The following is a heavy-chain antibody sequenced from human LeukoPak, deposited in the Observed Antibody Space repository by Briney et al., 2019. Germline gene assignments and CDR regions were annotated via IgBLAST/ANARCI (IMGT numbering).Heavy chain of an antibody. CDR2: IYTSGST. CDR3: ARRTGDGDAFDI. D-gene: IGHD7-27*01. J-gene: IGHJ6*04. Sequence: SETLFLTCTVSGDSISGNYWTWLRQPAGEELEWIGRIYTSGSTDFNPYNPSLKSRVSMSLDTSKNEVSLKLSSVTAADTAVYYCARRTGDGDAFDIWGKGTTVTVSS. CDR1: GDSISGNY. V-gene: IGHV4-4*07.